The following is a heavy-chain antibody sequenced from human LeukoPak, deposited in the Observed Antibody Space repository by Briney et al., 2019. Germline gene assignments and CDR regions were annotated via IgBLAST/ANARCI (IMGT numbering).Heavy chain of an antibody. V-gene: IGHV1-69*04. CDR2: IIPILGIA. CDR1: GGTFSSYA. D-gene: IGHD3-22*01. Sequence: ASVKVSCKASGGTFSSYAISWVRQAPGQGLEWMGRIIPILGIANYAQKFQGRVTITADKSTSTAYMELSGLRSEDTAVYYCARDSSGFPAGYWGQGTLVTVSS. CDR3: ARDSSGFPAGY. J-gene: IGHJ4*02.